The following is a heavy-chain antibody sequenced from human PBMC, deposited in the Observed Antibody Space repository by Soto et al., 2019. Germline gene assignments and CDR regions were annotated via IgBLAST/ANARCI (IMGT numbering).Heavy chain of an antibody. J-gene: IGHJ4*02. CDR3: TRAPPGVIPSNFDY. CDR2: IRSKAYGGTT. V-gene: IGHV3-49*03. CDR1: GFTYGDYA. D-gene: IGHD3-10*01. Sequence: SMRLSCTACGFTYGDYAMSGFRQAPGKGLEWVGFIRSKAYGGTTEYAASVKGRFTISRDDSKSTAYLQMNSLKTEDTAMYYCTRAPPGVIPSNFDYWGQGTLVTVPS.